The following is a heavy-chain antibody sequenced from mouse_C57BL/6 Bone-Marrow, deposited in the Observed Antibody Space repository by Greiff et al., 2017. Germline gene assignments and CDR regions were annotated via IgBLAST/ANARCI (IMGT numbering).Heavy chain of an antibody. CDR3: ARGGYAMDY. CDR2: ISDGGSYT. V-gene: IGHV5-4*03. J-gene: IGHJ4*01. D-gene: IGHD2-14*01. CDR1: GFTFSSYA. Sequence: DVKLVESGGGLVKPGGSLKLSCAASGFTFSSYAMSWVRQTPEKRLEWVATISDGGSYTYYPDNVKGRFTISRDTAKNNLYLQMRHLKSEDTAMYYCARGGYAMDYWGQGTSVTVSS.